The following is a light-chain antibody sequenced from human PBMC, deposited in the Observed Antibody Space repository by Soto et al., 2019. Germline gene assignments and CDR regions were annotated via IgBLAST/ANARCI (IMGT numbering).Light chain of an antibody. CDR1: SSNIGPGYD. CDR2: SNT. Sequence: QSVLTQPPSVSGAPGQMVTMSCTGSSSNIGPGYDVHWYQHLPGTAPKLLIYSNTNRPSGVPDRFSGSRSGTSASLAITGLQAEDEADYYCQSYDSSLSGSVFGTGTKVTVL. V-gene: IGLV1-40*01. CDR3: QSYDSSLSGSV. J-gene: IGLJ1*01.